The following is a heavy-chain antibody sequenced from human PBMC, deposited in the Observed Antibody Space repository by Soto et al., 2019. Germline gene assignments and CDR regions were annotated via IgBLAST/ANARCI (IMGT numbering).Heavy chain of an antibody. V-gene: IGHV4-31*03. Sequence: TLSLTCTVSGASVSTGAYYWGWVRQRPGRGLEWIMYVYESGSTYENMSLKSRLIISLDRSNNQFSLGLRSVTAADTVFYYCVRAPLHTAMVYPWFDPWGQGTPVTVSS. J-gene: IGHJ5*02. CDR2: VYESGST. CDR1: GASVSTGAYY. D-gene: IGHD5-18*01. CDR3: VRAPLHTAMVYPWFDP.